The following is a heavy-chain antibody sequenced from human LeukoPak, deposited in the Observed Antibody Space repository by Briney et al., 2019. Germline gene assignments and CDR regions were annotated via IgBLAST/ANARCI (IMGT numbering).Heavy chain of an antibody. D-gene: IGHD4-17*01. Sequence: SETLSLTCTVSGGSISTSNYYWGWIRQPPGKGLEWIGNIFYSGSTYYGPSLKSRLTISLDTSRNQFSLKLNSVTAADTAVYYCARNSDYGDYSYYYYYMDVWGKGTTVTISS. CDR3: ARNSDYGDYSYYYYYMDV. J-gene: IGHJ6*03. CDR1: GGSISTSNYY. V-gene: IGHV4-39*07. CDR2: IFYSGST.